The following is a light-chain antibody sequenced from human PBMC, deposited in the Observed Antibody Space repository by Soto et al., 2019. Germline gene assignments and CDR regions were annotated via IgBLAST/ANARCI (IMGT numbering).Light chain of an antibody. J-gene: IGKJ1*01. CDR1: QSVSTSN. CDR3: QQYAGSPRT. V-gene: IGKV3-20*01. CDR2: GAS. Sequence: IVLTQSPGTLSSSPGERATLSCRASQSVSTSNLAWYQQRPGQAPRLLIYGASRRATGIPDRFSGSGSGTDFTLTISRLEPEDFAIYYCQQYAGSPRTFGQGTKVDIK.